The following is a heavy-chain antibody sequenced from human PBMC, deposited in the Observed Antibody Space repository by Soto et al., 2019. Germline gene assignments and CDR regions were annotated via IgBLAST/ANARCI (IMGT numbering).Heavy chain of an antibody. Sequence: WASVKVSCKVSGYTLTELSMHWVRQAPGKGLEWMGGFDPEDGETIYAQKFQGRVTMTEDTSTDTAYMELSSLRSEDTAVYYCATVGYYYDSSGHVAFDIWGQGTMVTVSS. CDR3: ATVGYYYDSSGHVAFDI. CDR1: GYTLTELS. V-gene: IGHV1-24*01. CDR2: FDPEDGET. D-gene: IGHD3-22*01. J-gene: IGHJ3*02.